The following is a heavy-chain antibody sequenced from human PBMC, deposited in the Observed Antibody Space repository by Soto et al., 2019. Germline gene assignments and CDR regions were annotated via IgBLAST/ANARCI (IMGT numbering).Heavy chain of an antibody. J-gene: IGHJ6*02. Sequence: QVQLVESGGGLVKPGGSLRLSCAVSGFTFSDYYMSWIRQAPGKGLEYISYISSGGSFIYYADSVKGRFTISRDTAKTSLYLQMNSLRAEDTALYYCARHRYYEGSVPGYGMDVWGQGTTVTVSS. CDR1: GFTFSDYY. CDR2: ISSGGSFI. V-gene: IGHV3-11*01. CDR3: ARHRYYEGSVPGYGMDV. D-gene: IGHD3-16*01.